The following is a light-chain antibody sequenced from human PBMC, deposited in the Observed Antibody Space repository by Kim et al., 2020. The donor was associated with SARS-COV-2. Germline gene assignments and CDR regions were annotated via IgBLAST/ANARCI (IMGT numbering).Light chain of an antibody. CDR2: EIS. CDR1: SSDVGGYNY. CDR3: SSYAGSAYV. Sequence: QSALTQPSSASGSPGQSVTISCTGTSSDVGGYNYVSWYQQHPGKAPKLMIYEISKRPSGVPDRFSGSKSGSTASLTVSGLQAEDEADYYCSSYAGSAYVFGTGTKVTVL. J-gene: IGLJ1*01. V-gene: IGLV2-8*01.